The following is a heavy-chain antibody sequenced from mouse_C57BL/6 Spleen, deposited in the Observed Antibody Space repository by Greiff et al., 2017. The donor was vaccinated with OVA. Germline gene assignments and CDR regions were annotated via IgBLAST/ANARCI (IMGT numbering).Heavy chain of an antibody. CDR3: ASDGDYYGGPFAY. Sequence: EVKLMESGGGLVQSGRSLRLSCATSGFTFSDFYMEWVRQAPGKGLEWIAASRNKANDYTTEYSASVKGRFIVSRDTSQSILYLQMNALRAEDTAIYYCASDGDYYGGPFAYWGQGTLVTVSA. D-gene: IGHD1-1*01. CDR1: GFTFSDFY. J-gene: IGHJ3*01. V-gene: IGHV7-1*01. CDR2: SRNKANDYTT.